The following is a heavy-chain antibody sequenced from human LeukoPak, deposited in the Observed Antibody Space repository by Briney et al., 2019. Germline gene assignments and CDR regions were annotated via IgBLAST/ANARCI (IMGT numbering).Heavy chain of an antibody. CDR3: AREYYGSGSYYYMDV. D-gene: IGHD3-10*01. CDR1: GYSFTSYW. J-gene: IGHJ6*03. CDR2: IYPGDSDT. V-gene: IGHV5-51*03. Sequence: PGESLKISCKGSGYSFTSYWIGWARQMPGKGLEWMGIIYPGDSDTRYSPSFQGQVTISADKSISTAYLQWSSLKASDTAMYYCAREYYGSGSYYYMDVWGKGTTVTVSS.